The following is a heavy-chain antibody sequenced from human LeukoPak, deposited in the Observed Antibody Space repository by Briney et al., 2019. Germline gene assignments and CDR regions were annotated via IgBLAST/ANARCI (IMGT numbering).Heavy chain of an antibody. D-gene: IGHD4-17*01. J-gene: IGHJ4*02. CDR1: GFTFSIYW. CDR3: ARQRDHGDYHPFPY. CDR2: IKQDGSEK. V-gene: IGHV3-7*01. Sequence: PGGSLRLSCAASGFTFSIYWMSWVRQAPGKGLEWVANIKQDGSEKYYVDSVKGRFTISRDNAKNSLYLQMNSLRAEDTAVYHCARQRDHGDYHPFPYWGQRTVVTVSS.